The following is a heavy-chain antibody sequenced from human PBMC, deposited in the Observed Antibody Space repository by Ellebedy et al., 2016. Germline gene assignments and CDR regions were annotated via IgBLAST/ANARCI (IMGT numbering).Heavy chain of an antibody. D-gene: IGHD6-19*01. V-gene: IGHV3-53*01. Sequence: GGSLRLSCAASGFTVSTNYMKWVRQAPGKGLEWVSAIFSDGNTYYADSVKGRFTISRDNSKNTLYLQMNSLRAEDTAVYYCTSPIAVAGTNAFDIWGQGTMVTVSS. CDR3: TSPIAVAGTNAFDI. J-gene: IGHJ3*02. CDR2: IFSDGNT. CDR1: GFTVSTNY.